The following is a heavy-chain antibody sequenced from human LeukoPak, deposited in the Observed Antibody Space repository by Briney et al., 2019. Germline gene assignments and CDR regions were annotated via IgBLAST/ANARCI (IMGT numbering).Heavy chain of an antibody. D-gene: IGHD4-17*01. Sequence: ASVKVSCKASGYTFTGYYMHWVRQAPGQGLEWMGWINPNSGGTNYAQKFQGRVTMTRDTSISTAYMELRSLRSDDTAVYYCAREKHDYGDFGPFDYWGQGTLVTVSS. CDR2: INPNSGGT. J-gene: IGHJ4*02. CDR3: AREKHDYGDFGPFDY. CDR1: GYTFTGYY. V-gene: IGHV1-2*02.